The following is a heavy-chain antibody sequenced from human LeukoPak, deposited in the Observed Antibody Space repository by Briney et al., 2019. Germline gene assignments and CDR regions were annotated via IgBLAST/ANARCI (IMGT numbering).Heavy chain of an antibody. J-gene: IGHJ4*02. CDR3: ARLIKYYYDSSGSQTVSDY. CDR1: GGSISSSSYY. Sequence: PSETLSLTCTVSGGSISSSSYYWGWIRQPPGKGLEWIGSIYYSGSTYYNPSLKSRVTISVDTSKNQFSLKLSSVTAADTAVYYCARLIKYYYDSSGSQTVSDYWGQGTLVTVSS. D-gene: IGHD3-22*01. CDR2: IYYSGST. V-gene: IGHV4-39*01.